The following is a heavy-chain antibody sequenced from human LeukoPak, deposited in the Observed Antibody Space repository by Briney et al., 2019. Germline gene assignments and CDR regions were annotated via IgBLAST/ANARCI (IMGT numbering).Heavy chain of an antibody. Sequence: AASVKVSCKTSGYTFISYGVTWVRQAPGQGLEWMGWNTAYTSNTRYALRFQDRITMTTDKSTATAYMELRSLKSDDTAVYYCARTYVRGATNWFDPWGQGALVTVSS. CDR2: NTAYTSNT. CDR1: GYTFISYG. V-gene: IGHV1-18*01. CDR3: ARTYVRGATNWFDP. D-gene: IGHD3-10*02. J-gene: IGHJ5*02.